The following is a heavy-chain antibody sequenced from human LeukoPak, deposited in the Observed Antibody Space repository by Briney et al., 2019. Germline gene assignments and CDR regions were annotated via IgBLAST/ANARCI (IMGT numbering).Heavy chain of an antibody. Sequence: GGSLRLSCAASGFTFSSYWMSWVRQAPGKGLEGVANINQDASEKYHVVSVKGRFTISRDNAKNSLYLQMNSLRAEDTAVYYCTRVRVSSYYGMDIWGQGTTVTVSS. CDR2: INQDASEK. D-gene: IGHD2/OR15-2a*01. V-gene: IGHV3-7*05. J-gene: IGHJ6*02. CDR1: GFTFSSYW. CDR3: TRVRVSSYYGMDI.